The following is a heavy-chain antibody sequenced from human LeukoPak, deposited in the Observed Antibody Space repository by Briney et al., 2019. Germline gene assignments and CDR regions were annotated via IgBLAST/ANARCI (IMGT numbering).Heavy chain of an antibody. CDR2: IYYSGST. V-gene: IGHV4-39*07. Sequence: PSETLSLTCTVSGGSISSSSYYWGWIRQPPGKGLEWIGSIYYSGSTYYNPSLKSRVTISVDTSKNQFSLKLSSVTAADTAVYYCARDLRYCSSTSCYYWFDPWGQGTLVTVSS. D-gene: IGHD2-2*01. J-gene: IGHJ5*02. CDR1: GGSISSSSYY. CDR3: ARDLRYCSSTSCYYWFDP.